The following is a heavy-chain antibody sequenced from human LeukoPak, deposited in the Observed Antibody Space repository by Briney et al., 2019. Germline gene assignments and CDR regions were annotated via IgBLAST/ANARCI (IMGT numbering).Heavy chain of an antibody. CDR1: GFTFNTYN. V-gene: IGHV3-21*01. D-gene: IGHD6-13*01. Sequence: PGGSLRLSCAASGFTFNTYNMNWVRQAPGKGLEWVSSISTSSSYIYFADSVKGRFTISRDNAKKSLYLQMNSLRAEDTAVYYCARGAEGIAATDSNFDYWGQGTLVTVSS. CDR2: ISTSSSYI. J-gene: IGHJ4*02. CDR3: ARGAEGIAATDSNFDY.